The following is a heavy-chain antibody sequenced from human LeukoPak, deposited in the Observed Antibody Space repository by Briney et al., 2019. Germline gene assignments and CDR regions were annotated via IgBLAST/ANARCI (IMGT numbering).Heavy chain of an antibody. J-gene: IGHJ4*02. V-gene: IGHV3-21*01. CDR3: ARQETGDLDY. D-gene: IGHD7-27*01. Sequence: SLKGRFTISRDNAKNSLYLQMNSLRAEDTAVYYCARQETGDLDYWGQGTLVTVSS.